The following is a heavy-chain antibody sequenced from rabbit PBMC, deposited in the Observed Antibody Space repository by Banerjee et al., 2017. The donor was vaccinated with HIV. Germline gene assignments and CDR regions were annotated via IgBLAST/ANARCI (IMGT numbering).Heavy chain of an antibody. J-gene: IGHJ4*01. CDR2: IDPVFGST. Sequence: QEQLVESGGGLVQPGGSLKLSCKASGFDFSSYGVSWVRQAPGKGLEWIGYIDPVFGSTYYASWVNGRFTISSHNAQNTLYLQLNSLTAADTATYFCVRGINAGYAGYGYATGSSINLWGQGTLVTVS. V-gene: IGHV1S47*01. CDR3: VRGINAGYAGYGYATGSSINL. D-gene: IGHD6-1*01. CDR1: GFDFSSYG.